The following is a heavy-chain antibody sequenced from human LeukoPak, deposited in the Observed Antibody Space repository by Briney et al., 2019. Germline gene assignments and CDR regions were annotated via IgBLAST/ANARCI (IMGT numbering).Heavy chain of an antibody. J-gene: IGHJ4*02. Sequence: PSETLSLTCGVSGFYISSSHYWGWIRQPPGKGLEWIGSIYHSGSTYYNPSLQSRVTISVDTSKNQFSLTLSSLTAADTAVYYCARSLSYVWGRYYHFEYWGQGTLVTVSS. D-gene: IGHD3-10*01. CDR1: GFYISSSHY. CDR3: ARSLSYVWGRYYHFEY. V-gene: IGHV4-38-2*01. CDR2: IYHSGST.